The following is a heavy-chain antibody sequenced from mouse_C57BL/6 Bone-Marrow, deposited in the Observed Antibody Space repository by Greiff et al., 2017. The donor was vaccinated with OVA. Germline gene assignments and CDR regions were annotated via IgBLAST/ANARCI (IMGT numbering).Heavy chain of an antibody. Sequence: VQLKESGEGLVKPGGSLKLSCAASGFTFSSYAMSWVRQTPEKRLEWVAYISTGGDYIYYADTVQGRFTISRDNARNTLYLQLSSLKSEDTAMYYCTGRSPYWYFDVWGTGTTVTVSS. J-gene: IGHJ1*03. CDR2: ISTGGDYI. V-gene: IGHV5S21*01. CDR3: TGRSPYWYFDV. CDR1: GFTFSSYA.